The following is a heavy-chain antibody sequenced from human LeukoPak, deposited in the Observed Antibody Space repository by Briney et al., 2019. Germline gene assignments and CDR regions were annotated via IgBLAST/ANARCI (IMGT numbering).Heavy chain of an antibody. CDR1: GGSVRGHY. Sequence: SETLSLTCAVSGGSVRGHYWDWIRQPPGKGLEWIGYIYASGGANYHPSLKSRVAISLDTSENHVSLRLTSVTAEDTAVYYCAREAPGGSGWTYFDYWGQGSLVTVSS. CDR3: AREAPGGSGWTYFDY. CDR2: IYASGGA. J-gene: IGHJ4*02. V-gene: IGHV4-59*02. D-gene: IGHD6-19*01.